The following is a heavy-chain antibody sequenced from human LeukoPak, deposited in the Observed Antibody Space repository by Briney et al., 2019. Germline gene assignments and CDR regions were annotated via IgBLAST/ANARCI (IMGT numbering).Heavy chain of an antibody. D-gene: IGHD6-19*01. CDR3: ARSGSSGWYHFDL. CDR1: GFTFSTYS. CDR2: ISSGSSDI. J-gene: IGHJ2*01. Sequence: PGGSLRLSCAASGFTFSTYSMTWVRQAPGKGLEWVSSISSGSSDISYADSVKGRFTISRDKAKYSLYLQVNSLRAEDTAVYYCARSGSSGWYHFDLWGRGTLVTVSS. V-gene: IGHV3-21*04.